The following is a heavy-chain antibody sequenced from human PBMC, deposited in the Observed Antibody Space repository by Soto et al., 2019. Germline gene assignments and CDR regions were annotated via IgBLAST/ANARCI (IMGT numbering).Heavy chain of an antibody. V-gene: IGHV4-30-4*01. J-gene: IGHJ3*02. D-gene: IGHD3-9*01. CDR1: GGSISSGDYY. CDR2: VYYSGST. Sequence: SETLSLTCTVSGGSISSGDYYWSWIRQPPGKGLEWIGYVYYSGSTNYNPSLKSRVTISVDTSKNQFSLKLSSVTAADTAVYYCARRVTYYDILTGYYTPPNGAFDIWGQGTMVTVSS. CDR3: ARRVTYYDILTGYYTPPNGAFDI.